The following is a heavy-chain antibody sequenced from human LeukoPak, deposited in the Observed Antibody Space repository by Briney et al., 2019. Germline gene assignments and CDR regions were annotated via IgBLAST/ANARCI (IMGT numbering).Heavy chain of an antibody. D-gene: IGHD2-2*01. CDR2: ISYDGSNI. Sequence: GGSLRLSCAASRFDFNNYVMHWVRQAPGKGLEWVAVISYDGSNIYYSDSVKGRFTISRDNSKNTLYVQMSSLRPEDTAVYYCARSIVVVPAAIYFDYWGQGTLVTVSS. J-gene: IGHJ4*02. CDR3: ARSIVVVPAAIYFDY. V-gene: IGHV3-30-3*01. CDR1: RFDFNNYV.